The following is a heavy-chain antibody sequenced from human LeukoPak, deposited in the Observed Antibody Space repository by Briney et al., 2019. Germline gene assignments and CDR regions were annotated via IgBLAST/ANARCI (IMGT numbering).Heavy chain of an antibody. CDR3: ARVPYYDILTGYSGP. Sequence: ASVKVSCKASGYTFTSYGISWVQQAPGQGLEWMGWISAYNGNTNYAQKLQGRVTMTTDTSTSTAYMELRSLRSDDTAVYYCARVPYYDILTGYSGPWGQGTLVTVSS. CDR1: GYTFTSYG. V-gene: IGHV1-18*01. D-gene: IGHD3-9*01. J-gene: IGHJ5*02. CDR2: ISAYNGNT.